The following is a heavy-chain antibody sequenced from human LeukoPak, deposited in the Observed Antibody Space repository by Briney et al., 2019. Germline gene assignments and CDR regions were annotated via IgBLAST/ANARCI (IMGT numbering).Heavy chain of an antibody. D-gene: IGHD3-10*01. J-gene: IGHJ3*02. V-gene: IGHV3-15*01. Sequence: PGGSLRLSCAASGFTFSNVWMSWVRQAPGKGLEWVGRIKSKTNGGTTDYAAPVQGRFTISRDDSKNTLSLQMNSLKTEDTAVYYCATEGGSGSYYGDDAFDMWGQGTMVTVSS. CDR2: IKSKTNGGTT. CDR1: GFTFSNVW. CDR3: ATEGGSGSYYGDDAFDM.